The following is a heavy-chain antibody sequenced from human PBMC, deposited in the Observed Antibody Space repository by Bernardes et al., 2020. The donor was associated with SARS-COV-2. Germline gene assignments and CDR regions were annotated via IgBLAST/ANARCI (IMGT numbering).Heavy chain of an antibody. CDR3: ASHRAAWDFDY. V-gene: IGHV4-39*01. J-gene: IGHJ4*02. Sequence: SETLSLTCTFSAGSISGSSYYWGWIRQPPGKGLEWIGSLSYSGSTYYNPSLTSRVTISVDTSKNQFSLKLSSVTAADTAVYYCASHRAAWDFDYWGQGTLVTVSS. CDR2: LSYSGST. CDR1: AGSISGSSYY. D-gene: IGHD3-16*01.